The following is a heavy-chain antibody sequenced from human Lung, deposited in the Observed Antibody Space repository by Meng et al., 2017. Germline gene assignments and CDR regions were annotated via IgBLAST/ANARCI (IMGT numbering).Heavy chain of an antibody. D-gene: IGHD3-10*01. V-gene: IGHV1-18*01. Sequence: VQPVQSGPEVKKPGASVKVSCKASAYTFTGYGVSWVRQAPGQGLEWMAWLGAHDGDTSHAPKFQGRVTVSADRPTATAYMELRSLRSDDTAVYYCARGTPGRSYSDYWGQGTLVTVSS. CDR3: ARGTPGRSYSDY. CDR1: AYTFTGYG. J-gene: IGHJ4*02. CDR2: LGAHDGDT.